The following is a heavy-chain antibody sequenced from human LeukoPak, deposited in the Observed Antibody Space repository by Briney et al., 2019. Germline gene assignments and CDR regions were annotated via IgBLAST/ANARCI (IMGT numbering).Heavy chain of an antibody. V-gene: IGHV4-34*01. J-gene: IGHJ5*02. CDR3: ARLLPPVYYYGSGSYSRFDL. D-gene: IGHD3-10*01. CDR1: GGSFSGYY. CDR2: INHSGST. Sequence: PSETLSLTCAVYGGSFSGYYWSWIRQPPGKGLEWMGEINHSGSTNYNPSLKSRVTISVDTSKTQFSLKLSSVTAAGTAVYYCARLLPPVYYYGSGSYSRFDLWGQGTLVTVSS.